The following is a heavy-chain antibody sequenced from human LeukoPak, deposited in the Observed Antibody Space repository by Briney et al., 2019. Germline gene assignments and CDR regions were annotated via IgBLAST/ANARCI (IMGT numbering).Heavy chain of an antibody. V-gene: IGHV4-4*07. CDR2: IYSRGST. D-gene: IGHD3-22*01. CDR1: GGSISSYY. CDR3: ARANYYDNSGYSRGAFDI. J-gene: IGHJ3*02. Sequence: PSETLSLTCTVSGGSISSYYWSWIRQPAGKGLEWIGRIYSRGSTNYNPSLKSRVTMSVDTSKNQFSLKLSFVTAADTAVYYCARANYYDNSGYSRGAFDIWGQGTVVTVSS.